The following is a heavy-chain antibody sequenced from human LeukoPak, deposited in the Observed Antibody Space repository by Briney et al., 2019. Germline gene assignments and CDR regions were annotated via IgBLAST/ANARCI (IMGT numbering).Heavy chain of an antibody. CDR1: GFTFSSYW. Sequence: PGGSLRLSCAASGFTFSSYWMHWVRQAPGKGLEWVSGIDYSGGSTYYADSVKGRFTISRDNSKNTLYLQMNSLRAEDTAVYYCAKQAWWSGYFYFLPFDYWGQGTLVTVSS. V-gene: IGHV3-23*01. CDR3: AKQAWWSGYFYFLPFDY. CDR2: IDYSGGST. J-gene: IGHJ4*02. D-gene: IGHD3-3*01.